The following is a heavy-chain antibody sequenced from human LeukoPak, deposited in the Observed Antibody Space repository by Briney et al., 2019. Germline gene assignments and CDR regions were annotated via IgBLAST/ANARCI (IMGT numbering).Heavy chain of an antibody. CDR3: ARAPRITMVRGVDDAFDI. Sequence: PSQTLSLPCTVSGGSISSGDYYWSWIRQPPGKGLEWIGYIYYSGSTYYNPSLKSRVTISVDTSKNQFSLKLSSVTAADTAVYYCARAPRITMVRGVDDAFDIWGQGTMVTVSS. J-gene: IGHJ3*02. V-gene: IGHV4-30-4*01. CDR1: GGSISSGDYY. CDR2: IYYSGST. D-gene: IGHD3-10*01.